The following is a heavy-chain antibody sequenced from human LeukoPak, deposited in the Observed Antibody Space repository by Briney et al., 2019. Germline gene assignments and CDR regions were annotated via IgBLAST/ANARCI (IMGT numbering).Heavy chain of an antibody. CDR3: ARDNGYFDWSLRRYFYYGMDI. CDR1: GGPISSYY. D-gene: IGHD3-9*01. CDR2: IYYSGST. Sequence: PSETLSLTCTVSGGPISSYYWSWIRQPPGKGLEWIGHIYYSGSTNYNPSLKSRVTISVDTSKNQFSLKLSSVTAADTAVYYCARDNGYFDWSLRRYFYYGMDIWGQGTTVTVSS. J-gene: IGHJ6*01. V-gene: IGHV4-59*01.